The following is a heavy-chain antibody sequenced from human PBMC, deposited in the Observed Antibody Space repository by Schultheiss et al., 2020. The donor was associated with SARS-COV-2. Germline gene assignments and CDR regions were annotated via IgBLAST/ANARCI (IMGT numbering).Heavy chain of an antibody. D-gene: IGHD3-22*01. V-gene: IGHV3-74*01. Sequence: GESLKISCAASGFTFSSYSMNWVRQAPGKGLVWVSRINPDGSSTSYADSVKGRFTISRDNAKNTLYLQMNSLRAEDTAVYYCARMYYYDSSGYYGFFQHWGQGTLVTVSS. CDR2: INPDGSST. J-gene: IGHJ1*01. CDR1: GFTFSSYS. CDR3: ARMYYYDSSGYYGFFQH.